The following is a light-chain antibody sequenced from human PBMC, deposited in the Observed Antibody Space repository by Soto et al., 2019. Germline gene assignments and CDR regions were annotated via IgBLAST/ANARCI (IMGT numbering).Light chain of an antibody. CDR1: QSVSSN. Sequence: EIVMTQSPATLSVSPGERATLSCRASQSVSSNLAWYQQKPCQAPRLLIYRASTRATGITARFSGSGSGTEFTLTISSLQSEDFAVYYCQQYNNWPWGTFGQGTKVEIK. J-gene: IGKJ1*01. CDR3: QQYNNWPWGT. V-gene: IGKV3-15*01. CDR2: RAS.